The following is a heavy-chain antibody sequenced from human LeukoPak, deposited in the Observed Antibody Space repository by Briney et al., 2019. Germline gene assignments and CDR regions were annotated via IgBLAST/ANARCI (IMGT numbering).Heavy chain of an antibody. CDR1: GYTFTSYA. CDR3: ARDFYGSGSYYFLFDY. CDR2: INAGNGNT. V-gene: IGHV1-3*01. D-gene: IGHD3-10*01. J-gene: IGHJ4*02. Sequence: ASVKVSCKASGYTFTSYAMHWVRQAPGQRLEWMGWINAGNGNTKYSQKFQGRVTITRDTSASTAYMELSSLRSEDTAVYYCARDFYGSGSYYFLFDYWGQGTLVTVSS.